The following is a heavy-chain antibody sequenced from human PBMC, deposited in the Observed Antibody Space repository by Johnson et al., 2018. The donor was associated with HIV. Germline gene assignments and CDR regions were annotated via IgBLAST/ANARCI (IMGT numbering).Heavy chain of an antibody. J-gene: IGHJ3*02. CDR1: GFTFSSYA. V-gene: IGHV3-30*04. CDR3: ARRERTRAFDI. CDR2: ISYDGSNK. Sequence: QVQLVESGGGVVQPGRSLRLSCAASGFTFSSYAMHWVRQAPGKGLEWVAVISYDGSNKYYADSVKGRFTISRDNSKNTLYLQMNSLRAVDTAVYYCARRERTRAFDIWGQGTMVTVSS. D-gene: IGHD1-1*01.